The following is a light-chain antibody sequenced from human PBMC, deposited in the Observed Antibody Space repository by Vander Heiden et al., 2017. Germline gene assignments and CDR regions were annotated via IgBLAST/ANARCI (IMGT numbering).Light chain of an antibody. V-gene: IGLV1-44*01. Sequence: QSVLPQPPSASGTPGPRVTTSCSGSSSNLGPDTVLWHQQPPGTAPKLLIYSNNRRPAGVPDRFSGSKSGTAASLTISGLQAEEEADYYWAAWDDSRNGQVFGGGTKVTVL. CDR1: SSNLGPDT. J-gene: IGLJ3*02. CDR3: AAWDDSRNGQV. CDR2: SNN.